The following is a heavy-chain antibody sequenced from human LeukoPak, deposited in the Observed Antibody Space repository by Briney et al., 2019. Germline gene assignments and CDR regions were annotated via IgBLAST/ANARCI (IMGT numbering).Heavy chain of an antibody. Sequence: ASVKVSCKASGYTFTSYAMHWVRQAPGQRLEWMGWINAGNGNTKYSQKFQGRVTITRDTSASTAYMELSSLRSEDTAVFYCARSLVGATEGFDFRGQGTLVTVSS. CDR1: GYTFTSYA. CDR3: ARSLVGATEGFDF. J-gene: IGHJ4*02. CDR2: INAGNGNT. D-gene: IGHD1-26*01. V-gene: IGHV1-3*01.